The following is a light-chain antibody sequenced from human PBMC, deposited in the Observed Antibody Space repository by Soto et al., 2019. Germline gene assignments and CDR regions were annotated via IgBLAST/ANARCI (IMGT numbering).Light chain of an antibody. V-gene: IGKV3-15*01. Sequence: EIVMTQSPASLSVSPGERVTLSCRASQSVGTNLAWYQERPGQAPRLLIFGASTRATGIPARFSGSGSGTEFTLTISSLQSEDFAVYYCQQYDNWPPVTFGQGTRLEIK. CDR3: QQYDNWPPVT. CDR2: GAS. CDR1: QSVGTN. J-gene: IGKJ5*01.